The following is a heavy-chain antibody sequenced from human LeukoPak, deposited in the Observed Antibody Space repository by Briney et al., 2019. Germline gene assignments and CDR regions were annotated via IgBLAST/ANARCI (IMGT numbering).Heavy chain of an antibody. CDR3: ARDTTPPNSSGWSDAFDI. D-gene: IGHD6-19*01. Sequence: PGGSLRLSCAASGFTFSSYAMSWVRQAPRKGLEWVSAISGSGGSTYYADSVKGRFTISRDNSKNTLYLQMNSLRAEDTAVYYCARDTTPPNSSGWSDAFDIWGQGTMVTVSS. CDR1: GFTFSSYA. V-gene: IGHV3-23*01. J-gene: IGHJ3*02. CDR2: ISGSGGST.